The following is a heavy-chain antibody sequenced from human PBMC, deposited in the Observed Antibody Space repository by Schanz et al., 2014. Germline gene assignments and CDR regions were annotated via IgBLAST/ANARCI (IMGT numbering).Heavy chain of an antibody. CDR3: ARHGGIPYYPMDV. CDR2: ISYSGST. D-gene: IGHD3-16*01. V-gene: IGHV4-31*03. J-gene: IGHJ6*02. Sequence: QVQLQESGPGLVKPSQTLSLTCTVSGASISSGGYYWDWIRLLPGKGLEWIGYISYSGSTSFNPSLKSRLTMSVDTSKNQFSLRLSSVTAADTAVYYWARHGGIPYYPMDVWGQGTTVTVSS. CDR1: GASISSGGYY.